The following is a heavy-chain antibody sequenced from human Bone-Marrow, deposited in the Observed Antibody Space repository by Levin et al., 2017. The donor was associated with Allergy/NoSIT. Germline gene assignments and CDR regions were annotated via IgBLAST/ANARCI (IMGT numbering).Heavy chain of an antibody. Sequence: GESLKISCAASGFTFAFYGMGWVRQAPGKGLEWIAYISSRTDATRYAESVEDRFIIARDNAKNSVYLLMSGLTDDDTAVYFCVTFDSGEYFRDWGQGTLVTVTS. CDR1: GFTFAFYG. D-gene: IGHD1-14*01. V-gene: IGHV3-48*02. CDR2: ISSRTDAT. CDR3: VTFDSGEYFRD. J-gene: IGHJ1*01.